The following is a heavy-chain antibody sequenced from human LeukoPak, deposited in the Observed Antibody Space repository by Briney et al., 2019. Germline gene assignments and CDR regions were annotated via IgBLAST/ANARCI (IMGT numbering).Heavy chain of an antibody. J-gene: IGHJ4*02. CDR2: IRNKDSSYTT. Sequence: TGGSLRLSCAASGFTFSDHYMDWVRQTPGKGLEWVGRIRNKDSSYTTEYAASVKGRFTISRDDSKNSLYLQMNSLRAEDTAVYYCARGAPRFGGVIPWDYWGQGTLVTVSS. CDR1: GFTFSDHY. CDR3: ARGAPRFGGVIPWDY. V-gene: IGHV3-72*01. D-gene: IGHD3-16*02.